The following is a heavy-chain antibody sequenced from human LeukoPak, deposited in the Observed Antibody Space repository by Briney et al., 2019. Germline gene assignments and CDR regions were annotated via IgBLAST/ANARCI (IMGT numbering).Heavy chain of an antibody. CDR1: GYTFSNYG. D-gene: IGHD6-19*01. Sequence: WASVKVSCMASGYTFSNYGISWVRQAPGLGLEWMGWTSYNGNTNYAQKFQDRVTMTTDTSTTTAYMELRSLESDDTAVYYCARHSGSGWQALGYWGQGTLVTVSS. V-gene: IGHV1-18*04. CDR3: ARHSGSGWQALGY. J-gene: IGHJ4*02. CDR2: TSYNGNT.